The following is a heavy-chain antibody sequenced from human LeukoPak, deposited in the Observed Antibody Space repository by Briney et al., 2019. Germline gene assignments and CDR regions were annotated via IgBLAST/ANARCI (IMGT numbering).Heavy chain of an antibody. J-gene: IGHJ4*02. D-gene: IGHD6-19*01. CDR2: IIPIFGTA. CDR3: ARGWSSGWQDFDY. Sequence: SVKVSCKASGGTFSSYAISWVRQAPGQGLEWTGGIIPIFGTANYAQKFQGRVTITADESTSTAYMELSSLRSEDTAVYYCARGWSSGWQDFDYWGQGTLVTVSS. CDR1: GGTFSSYA. V-gene: IGHV1-69*13.